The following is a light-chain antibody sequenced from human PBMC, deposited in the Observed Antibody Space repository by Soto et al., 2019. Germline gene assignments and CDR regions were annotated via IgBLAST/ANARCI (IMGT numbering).Light chain of an antibody. Sequence: EIVLTQSPGTLSLSPGERATLSLRASQSVSSSYLAWYQQKPGQAPRLLIYGVSSRATGVPDRFSGSGSGTDFTLTISRLEPEDFAVYYCQQYTDWPLTFGQGTKVDIK. CDR1: QSVSSSY. CDR2: GVS. J-gene: IGKJ1*01. CDR3: QQYTDWPLT. V-gene: IGKV3-20*01.